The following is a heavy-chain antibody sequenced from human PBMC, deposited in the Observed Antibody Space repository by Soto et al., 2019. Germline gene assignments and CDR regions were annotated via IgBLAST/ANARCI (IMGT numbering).Heavy chain of an antibody. CDR1: GFSFSSYA. CDR3: ARDMYSSDYFVKWFEP. J-gene: IGHJ5*02. V-gene: IGHV3-30-3*01. Sequence: QVRLVESGGGVVQPGRSLRLSCTASGFSFSSYAMYWFRQPRGKGLEWVAVISHDGINKHYADSVKGRVTVSRDNSNHSLDLQLYSLRGEHTAMYYCARDMYSSDYFVKWFEPWGQGTLVTVSS. CDR2: ISHDGINK. D-gene: IGHD6-19*01.